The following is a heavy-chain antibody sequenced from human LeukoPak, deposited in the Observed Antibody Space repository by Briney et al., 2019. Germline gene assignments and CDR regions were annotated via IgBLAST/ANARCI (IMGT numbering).Heavy chain of an antibody. CDR1: GGSISSYY. J-gene: IGHJ3*02. CDR2: IYTSGST. V-gene: IGHV4-4*07. CDR3: ARLSEWHDAFDI. Sequence: SETLSLTCTVSGGSISSYYWSWIRQPAGKGLEWIGRIYTSGSTNYNPSLKSRVTISVDTSKNQFSLKLSSVTAADTAVYYCARLSEWHDAFDIWGQGTMVTVSS. D-gene: IGHD3-3*01.